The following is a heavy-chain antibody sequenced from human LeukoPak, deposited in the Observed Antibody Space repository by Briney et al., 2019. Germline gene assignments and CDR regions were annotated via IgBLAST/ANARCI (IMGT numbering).Heavy chain of an antibody. CDR2: IYHSGST. V-gene: IGHV4-4*02. CDR1: GGSISSSNW. CDR3: AGGEDYGDYRCAFDI. J-gene: IGHJ3*02. D-gene: IGHD4-17*01. Sequence: SETLSLTCAVSGGSISSSNWWSWVRQPPGKGLEWIGEIYHSGSTNYNPSLKSRVTISVDKSKNQFSLKLSSVTAADTAVYYCAGGEDYGDYRCAFDIWGQGTMVTVSS.